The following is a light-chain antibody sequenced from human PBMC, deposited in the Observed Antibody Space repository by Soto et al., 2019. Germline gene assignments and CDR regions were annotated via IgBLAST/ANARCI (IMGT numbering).Light chain of an antibody. J-gene: IGKJ1*01. CDR1: QSFSSSS. CDR3: QQYDSSPRT. Sequence: EVLMTQSPATLSVSPGDSATLSCRASQSFSSSSLAWYQQKPGQAPRLLIYGASSRATGIPDRFSGSGSGTDFTLTISRLEPEDFAVYYCQQYDSSPRTFGQGTKVDIK. CDR2: GAS. V-gene: IGKV3-20*01.